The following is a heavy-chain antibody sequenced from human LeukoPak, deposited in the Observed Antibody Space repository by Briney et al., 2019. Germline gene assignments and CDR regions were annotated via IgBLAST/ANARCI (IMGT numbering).Heavy chain of an antibody. D-gene: IGHD4-17*01. Sequence: PGGSLRLSCVASGFTFRSAWMNWVRQAPGKGLEWVSYISSSGTTIHYADSVKGRFTISRDNAKNSLYLQMNTLRADDTAVYYCARYGYAFDLWGQGTMVTVSS. CDR3: ARYGYAFDL. J-gene: IGHJ3*01. CDR1: GFTFRSAW. V-gene: IGHV3-48*04. CDR2: ISSSGTTI.